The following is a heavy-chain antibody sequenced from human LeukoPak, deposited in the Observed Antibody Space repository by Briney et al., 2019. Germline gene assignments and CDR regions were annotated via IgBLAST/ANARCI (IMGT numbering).Heavy chain of an antibody. CDR2: IDSDSTYR. CDR1: GFTFRNYD. D-gene: IGHD4-23*01. Sequence: PGGSLRLSCAASGFTFRNYDMNWVRQAPGKGLEWVASIDSDSTYRHYADSVKGRFSISRDNAKNSLYLQLNSLRAEDTAVYYCARGPRWYYFDYWGQGTLVTVSS. V-gene: IGHV3-21*01. J-gene: IGHJ4*02. CDR3: ARGPRWYYFDY.